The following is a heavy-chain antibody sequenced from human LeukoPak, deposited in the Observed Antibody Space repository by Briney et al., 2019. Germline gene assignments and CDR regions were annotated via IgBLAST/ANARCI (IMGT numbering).Heavy chain of an antibody. D-gene: IGHD7-27*01. CDR1: GFTFSTYT. CDR3: AIDPNWGTHS. V-gene: IGHV3-23*01. CDR2: IGNNGGGI. J-gene: IGHJ4*02. Sequence: QAGGSLRLSCAASGFTFSTYTMYWVRHPPEKRLEWVSIIGNNGGGIHYADSVRGRFTISRDNSKNALYLQMNSLRVEDTAVYYCAIDPNWGTHSWGQGVLVTVSS.